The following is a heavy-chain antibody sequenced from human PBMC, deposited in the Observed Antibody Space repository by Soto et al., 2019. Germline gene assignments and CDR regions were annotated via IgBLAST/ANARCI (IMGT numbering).Heavy chain of an antibody. D-gene: IGHD3-10*01. CDR3: ASQPGYYGSDNSGVFDN. V-gene: IGHV5-10-1*01. Sequence: GESLKISCKGSGYSFTSYWISWVRQMPGKGLGWMGRIDPSDSYTNYSPSFQGHVTISADKSISTAYLQWSSLKASDTAMYYCASQPGYYGSDNSGVFDNWGQGKMATV. CDR1: GYSFTSYW. J-gene: IGHJ3*02. CDR2: IDPSDSYT.